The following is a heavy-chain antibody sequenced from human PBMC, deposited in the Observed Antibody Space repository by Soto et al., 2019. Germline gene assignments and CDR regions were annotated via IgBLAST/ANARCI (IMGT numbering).Heavy chain of an antibody. CDR3: ARVYQWAVAGTGAFDI. CDR2: TYYRSKWYN. V-gene: IGHV6-1*01. D-gene: IGHD6-19*01. Sequence: PSPTLSLTCAISGDSVSSNSAAWNWIRQSPSRGLEWLGRTYYRSKWYNDYAVSVKSRITINPDTSKNQFSLQLNSVTPEDTAVYYCARVYQWAVAGTGAFDIWGQGTMVTVSS. J-gene: IGHJ3*02. CDR1: GDSVSSNSAA.